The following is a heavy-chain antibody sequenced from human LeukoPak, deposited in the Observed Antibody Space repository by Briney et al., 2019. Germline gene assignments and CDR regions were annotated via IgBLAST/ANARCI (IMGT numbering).Heavy chain of an antibody. V-gene: IGHV4-59*08. CDR3: ASYYYDSSGYYYDAG. Sequence: PSETLSLTCTVSGGSISSYYWSWIRQPPGKGLEWIGYIYYSGSTNYNPSLKSRVTISVDTSKNQFSLKLSSVTAADTAVYYCASYYYDSSGYYYDAGWGQGTLVTVSS. J-gene: IGHJ4*02. CDR2: IYYSGST. D-gene: IGHD3-22*01. CDR1: GGSISSYY.